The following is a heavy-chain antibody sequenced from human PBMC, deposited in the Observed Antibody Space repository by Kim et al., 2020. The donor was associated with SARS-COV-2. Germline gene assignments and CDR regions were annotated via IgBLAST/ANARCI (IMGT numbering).Heavy chain of an antibody. CDR3: ATGSAMKLRLLAYYFDY. D-gene: IGHD5-12*01. J-gene: IGHJ4*02. Sequence: LQGRVTMTEDTSTDTAYMELSSLRSEDTAVYYCATGSAMKLRLLAYYFDYWGQGTLVTVSS. V-gene: IGHV1-24*01.